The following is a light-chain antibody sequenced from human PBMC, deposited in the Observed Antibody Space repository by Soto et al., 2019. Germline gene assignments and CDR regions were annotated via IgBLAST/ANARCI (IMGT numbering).Light chain of an antibody. Sequence: QSVLTQPPSVSGAPGQRVTISCTGSSSNIVAIYDVHWYQQLPGTAPKLLIYGNTNRPSGVPDRFSGSKSGTSASLAITGLQAEDEADYYCQSYDSSLSGWVFGGGTKLPVL. CDR2: GNT. V-gene: IGLV1-40*01. J-gene: IGLJ3*02. CDR1: SSNIVAIYD. CDR3: QSYDSSLSGWV.